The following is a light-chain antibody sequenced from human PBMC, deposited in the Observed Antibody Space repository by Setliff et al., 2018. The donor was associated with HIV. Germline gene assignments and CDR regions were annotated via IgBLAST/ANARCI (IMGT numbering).Light chain of an antibody. CDR1: SSDVGGYKY. J-gene: IGLJ1*01. V-gene: IGLV2-14*01. CDR3: SSYSSSGTLYV. Sequence: QSVLTQPASVSGSPGQSITLSCTGTSSDVGGYKYVSWYQQHPGKAPKVMIYEVSNRPSGVSNRFSGSKSGNTASLTISGLQAEDEADYYCSSYSSSGTLYVFGIVTKATVL. CDR2: EVS.